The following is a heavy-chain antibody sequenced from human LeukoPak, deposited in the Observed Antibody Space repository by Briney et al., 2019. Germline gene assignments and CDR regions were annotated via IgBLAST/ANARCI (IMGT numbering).Heavy chain of an antibody. Sequence: GGSLRLSCAASGFTFSSYGMHWVRQAPGKGLEWVAVIWYDGSSKYYADSVKGRFTISRDNSKNTLYLQMNSLRAEDTAVYYCARDADEYCSSTTCRGGSFDIWGQGTMVTVSS. CDR3: ARDADEYCSSTTCRGGSFDI. CDR1: GFTFSSYG. J-gene: IGHJ3*02. D-gene: IGHD2-2*01. CDR2: IWYDGSSK. V-gene: IGHV3-33*01.